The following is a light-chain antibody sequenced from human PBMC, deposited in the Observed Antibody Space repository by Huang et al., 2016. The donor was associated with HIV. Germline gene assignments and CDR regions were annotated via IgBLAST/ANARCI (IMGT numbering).Light chain of an antibody. CDR2: DAS. Sequence: EIVLTQSPATLSLSPGESATLSCRTSQSVFSYLAWYQQRPCQAPRLLIYDASNRATGVSARFSGSGSGTDFALTISSLESEDCAVYYCQQRSAWPRTFGQGTKLEI. J-gene: IGKJ2*01. CDR3: QQRSAWPRT. CDR1: QSVFSY. V-gene: IGKV3-11*01.